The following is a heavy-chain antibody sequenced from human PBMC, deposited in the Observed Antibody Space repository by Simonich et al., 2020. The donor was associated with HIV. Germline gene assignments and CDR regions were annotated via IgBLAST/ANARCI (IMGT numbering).Heavy chain of an antibody. CDR3: ASGGSISSVWADDY. V-gene: IGHV3-30*07. Sequence: QVQLVESGGGVVQPGRSLRLSCAASGFTFSSYAMHLVRQAPGKGLEWVAVISYVGSNKYYADSVKVRFTISRDNSKNTLYLQMNSLRAEDTAVYYCASGGSISSVWADDYWGQGTLVTVSS. CDR1: GFTFSSYA. CDR2: ISYVGSNK. J-gene: IGHJ4*02. D-gene: IGHD3-16*01.